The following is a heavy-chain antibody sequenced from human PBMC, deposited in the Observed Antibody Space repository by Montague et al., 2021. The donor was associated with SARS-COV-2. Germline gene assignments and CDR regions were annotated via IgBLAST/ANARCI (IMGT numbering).Heavy chain of an antibody. Sequence: SLRLSCAASGFTFSNYWMHWVRQAPGKGLVWVSRINSDGSSITYADSVKGRFTISRDNAKNTVYLQMNSLRAEDSAVYYCASDSRYSGYEADYWGQGTLVTVSS. J-gene: IGHJ4*02. CDR1: GFTFSNYW. CDR2: INSDGSSI. D-gene: IGHD5-12*01. CDR3: ASDSRYSGYEADY. V-gene: IGHV3-74*01.